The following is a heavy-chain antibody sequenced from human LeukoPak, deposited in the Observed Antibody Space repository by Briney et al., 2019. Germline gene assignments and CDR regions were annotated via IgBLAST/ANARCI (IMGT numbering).Heavy chain of an antibody. CDR1: GGTFSSYA. Sequence: SVKVSCKASGGTFSSYAINGVRQAPGQGLEWMGGIIPIFGTANYAQKFQGRVTITTDESTSTAYMELSSLRSEDTAVYYCARGRFYYYDSSGYCDAFDIWGQGTMVTVSS. V-gene: IGHV1-69*05. J-gene: IGHJ3*02. CDR3: ARGRFYYYDSSGYCDAFDI. D-gene: IGHD3-22*01. CDR2: IIPIFGTA.